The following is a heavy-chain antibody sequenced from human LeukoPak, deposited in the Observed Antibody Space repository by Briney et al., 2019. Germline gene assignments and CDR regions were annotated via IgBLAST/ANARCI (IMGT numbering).Heavy chain of an antibody. V-gene: IGHV1-69*04. Sequence: GASVKVSCKASGGTFSSYAISWVRHAPGQGLEWMGRIIPILGIANYAQKFQGRVTITADKSTSTAYMELSSLRSEDTAVYYCARVRIAVAGPFDYWGQGTLVTVSS. CDR2: IIPILGIA. CDR3: ARVRIAVAGPFDY. CDR1: GGTFSSYA. J-gene: IGHJ4*02. D-gene: IGHD6-19*01.